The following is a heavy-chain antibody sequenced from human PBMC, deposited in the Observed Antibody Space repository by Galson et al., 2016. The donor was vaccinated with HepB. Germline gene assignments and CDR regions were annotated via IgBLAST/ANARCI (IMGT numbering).Heavy chain of an antibody. Sequence: SLRLSCAASGYGFSGHPMSWVRQAPGKGLEWVSSITEIGHIAHYADSVKGRFAMSRDNVNSILFLQMTSLRAEDTAVYFCSRDRNFAADTWGRGTLVTVSS. D-gene: IGHD6-13*01. V-gene: IGHV3-23*01. CDR1: GYGFSGHP. CDR3: SRDRNFAADT. J-gene: IGHJ5*02. CDR2: ITEIGHIA.